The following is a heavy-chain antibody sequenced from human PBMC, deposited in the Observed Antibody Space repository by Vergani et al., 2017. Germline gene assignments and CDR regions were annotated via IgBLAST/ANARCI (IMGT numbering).Heavy chain of an antibody. V-gene: IGHV1-2*02. CDR2: INPNSDDT. CDR1: GYTFTGYY. CDR3: ARDEGLMRHNGTDVVDAFDS. D-gene: IGHD1-1*01. J-gene: IGHJ3*02. Sequence: QVQLVQSGAEVKKPGASVKVSCKASGYTFTGYYIQWVRQAPGQGLEWMGWINPNSDDTNFSQKFQGRVTMTRDTSITTAYMELSRLRSDDTAVYYCARDEGLMRHNGTDVVDAFDSWGQGTMVTVSS.